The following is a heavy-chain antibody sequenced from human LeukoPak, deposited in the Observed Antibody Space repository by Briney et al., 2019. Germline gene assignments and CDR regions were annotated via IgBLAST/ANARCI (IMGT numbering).Heavy chain of an antibody. V-gene: IGHV7-4-1*02. CDR1: GYTFTSYA. Sequence: ASVKVSCKASGYTFTSYAMNWVRQAPGQGLEWMGWINTNTGNPTYAQGFTGRFVLSLDTSVSTAYLQISSLKAEDTAVYYCATSYYYDSSGYYWDFQHWGQGTLVTVSS. J-gene: IGHJ1*01. CDR2: INTNTGNP. D-gene: IGHD3-22*01. CDR3: ATSYYYDSSGYYWDFQH.